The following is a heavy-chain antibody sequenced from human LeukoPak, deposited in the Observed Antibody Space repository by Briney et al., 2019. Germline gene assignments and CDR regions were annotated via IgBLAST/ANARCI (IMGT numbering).Heavy chain of an antibody. J-gene: IGHJ4*02. Sequence: GGSLRLSCAASGFTVSSNYMSWVRQAPGKGLEWVSLIYSGGSTYYADSVKGRFTISRDNAKNSLYLQMNSLRAEDTAVYYCARDRRYWGQGTLVTVSS. CDR3: ARDRRY. CDR1: GFTVSSNY. V-gene: IGHV3-66*01. CDR2: IYSGGST.